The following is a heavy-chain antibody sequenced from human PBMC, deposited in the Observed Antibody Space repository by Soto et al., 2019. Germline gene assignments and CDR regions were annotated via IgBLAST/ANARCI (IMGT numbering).Heavy chain of an antibody. J-gene: IGHJ4*02. CDR3: ARLGSIAAAGTPDY. Sequence: GSLRLSCAASGFTFTTYGMSWVRQTPGKGLEWVSAISGSGGSTYYCDSVKGRFTISRDNSKNTLYLQMNSLRAEDTAVYYCARLGSIAAAGTPDYWGQGTLVTVSS. V-gene: IGHV3-23*02. D-gene: IGHD6-13*01. CDR1: GFTFTTYG. CDR2: ISGSGGST.